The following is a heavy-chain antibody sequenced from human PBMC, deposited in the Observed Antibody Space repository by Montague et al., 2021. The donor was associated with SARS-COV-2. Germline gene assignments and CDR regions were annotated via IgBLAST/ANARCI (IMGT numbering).Heavy chain of an antibody. CDR1: GGSISSGSYY. J-gene: IGHJ6*02. CDR2: IYTSGST. Sequence: TRSLTCTVSGGSISSGSYYWTWIRQPAGKGLEWIGRIYTSGSTNYNPSLKSRVTISVDRSKNQFSLKLSSVTAADTAVYYCAREDDDGSCWLSGMDGWGQGTTVTVSS. CDR3: AREDDDGSCWLSGMDG. D-gene: IGHD2-15*01. V-gene: IGHV4-61*02.